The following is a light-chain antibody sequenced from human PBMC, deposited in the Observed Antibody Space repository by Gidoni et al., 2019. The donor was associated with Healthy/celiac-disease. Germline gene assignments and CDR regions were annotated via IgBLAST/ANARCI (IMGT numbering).Light chain of an antibody. CDR1: QSISSW. J-gene: IGKJ4*01. CDR3: QQYNSYPLA. CDR2: KAS. V-gene: IGKV1-5*03. Sequence: DIQMTQSPSTLSASVGARVTIPCRASQSISSWLAWYQQKPGKDPKLLIYKASSLESGVPSRCSGSGSGTEVTLTISSLQPDDFATYYCQQYNSYPLAFGGGTKVEIK.